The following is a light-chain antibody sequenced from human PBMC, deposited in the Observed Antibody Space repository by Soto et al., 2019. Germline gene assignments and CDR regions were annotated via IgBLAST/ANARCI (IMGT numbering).Light chain of an antibody. V-gene: IGKV3-20*01. CDR2: GAS. CDR3: QQYGSSPIT. Sequence: EIVLTQSPGTLSLSPGERATLSCRASERLSSVYLAWYQQRPGQPPRLLIYGASTRATGIPDRFSGDGSVTQFTLTISRLEAEDFVMYYCQQYGSSPITFGQGTRLEIK. CDR1: ERLSSVY. J-gene: IGKJ5*01.